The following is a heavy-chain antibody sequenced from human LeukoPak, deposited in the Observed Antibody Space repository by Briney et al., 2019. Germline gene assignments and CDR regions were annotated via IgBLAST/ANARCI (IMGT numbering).Heavy chain of an antibody. D-gene: IGHD4-23*01. CDR3: ARDYGGNSGGDY. CDR2: IIPIFGTA. Sequence: ASVKVSCTASGGTFSSYAISWVRQAPGQGLEWMGGIIPIFGTANYAQKFQGRVTITADESTSTAYMELSSLRSEDTAVYYCARDYGGNSGGDYWGQGTLVTVSS. J-gene: IGHJ4*02. V-gene: IGHV1-69*13. CDR1: GGTFSSYA.